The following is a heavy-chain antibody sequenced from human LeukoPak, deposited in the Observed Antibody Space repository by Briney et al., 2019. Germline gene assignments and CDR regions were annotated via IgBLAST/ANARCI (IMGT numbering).Heavy chain of an antibody. CDR3: ARGQNYYGSGRSWFDP. Sequence: GASVKVSCKASGYTFTDYYIHWVRQAPGQGLEWVGWINPNSGGTNYAQKFQGRVTMSRDTSITTAYMELSRLRSDDTAVSYCARGQNYYGSGRSWFDPWGQGSQVTVSS. D-gene: IGHD3-10*01. J-gene: IGHJ5*02. V-gene: IGHV1-2*02. CDR2: INPNSGGT. CDR1: GYTFTDYY.